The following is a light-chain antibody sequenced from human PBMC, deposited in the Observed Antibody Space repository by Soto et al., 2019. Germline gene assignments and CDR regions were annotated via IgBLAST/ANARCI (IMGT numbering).Light chain of an antibody. V-gene: IGLV2-14*01. CDR3: SSYTTTNTLYV. CDR1: NSDVGGYNY. CDR2: EVF. J-gene: IGLJ1*01. Sequence: QSVLTQPASVSGSPGQSITIPCTGTNSDVGGYNYVSWYQHHPGKAPKLMIYEVFNRPSGVSSRFSGSKSSSTASLTISGLQAEDEADYYCSSYTTTNTLYVFGTGTQLTVL.